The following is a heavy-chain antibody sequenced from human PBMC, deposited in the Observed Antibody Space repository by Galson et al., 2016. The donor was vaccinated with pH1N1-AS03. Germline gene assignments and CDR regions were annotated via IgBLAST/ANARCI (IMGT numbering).Heavy chain of an antibody. V-gene: IGHV4-59*01. J-gene: IGHJ4*02. CDR3: ARATAVGPPYFDY. D-gene: IGHD6-25*01. CDR2: IYSIGGT. CDR1: SGSISSYS. Sequence: TLSLTCTVSSGSISSYSWNWIRQPPGKGLEWIGSIYSIGGTNYNPSPESRITISVETSKNQFSLKLRSVTAADTAVYYCARATAVGPPYFDYWGQGTVATVSS.